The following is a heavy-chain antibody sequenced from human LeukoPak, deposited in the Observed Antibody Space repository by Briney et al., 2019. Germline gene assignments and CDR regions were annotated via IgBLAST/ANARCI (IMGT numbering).Heavy chain of an antibody. CDR2: ISSGSSYL. CDR1: GFTFSRYS. Sequence: NPGGSLRLSCAASGFTFSRYSINWVRQAPGKGLEWVSSISSGSSYLFYADSLKGRFTISRDNAKNTVYLQMNSLRAEDTAVYYCASFYCGGDCPGYWGQGTLVTVSS. D-gene: IGHD2-21*02. J-gene: IGHJ4*02. V-gene: IGHV3-21*01. CDR3: ASFYCGGDCPGY.